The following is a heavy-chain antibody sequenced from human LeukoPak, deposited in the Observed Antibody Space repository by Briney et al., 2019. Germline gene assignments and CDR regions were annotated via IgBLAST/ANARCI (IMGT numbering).Heavy chain of an antibody. CDR1: GDSVSSKGAA. D-gene: IGHD6-13*01. CDR3: ARVFWEQQLRWFDP. V-gene: IGHV6-1*01. J-gene: IGHJ5*02. CDR2: TYYRSKWYT. Sequence: PSQTLSLTCAISGDSVSSKGAAWNWIRQSPSRGLEWLGRTYYRSKWYTDYAESVQSRITINPDTSKNQFSLQLNSVTPDDAAVYYCARVFWEQQLRWFDPWGQGTLVTVSS.